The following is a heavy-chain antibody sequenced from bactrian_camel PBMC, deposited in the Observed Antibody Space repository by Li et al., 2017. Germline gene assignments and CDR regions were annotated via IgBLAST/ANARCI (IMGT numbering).Heavy chain of an antibody. D-gene: IGHD7*01. V-gene: IGHV3S32*01. CDR1: GYTHGDYY. Sequence: DVQLVESGGGSVQSGESLRLSCAASGYTHGDYYMGWFRQAPGQEREGVAVVYTKGGNPYYAGSVRERFTISTDNAKNTVYLQMDSLKPEDTAMYYCAEDWAPCDGGWANPGRYNYWGQGTQVTVS. CDR2: VYTKGGNP. CDR3: AEDWAPCDGGWANPGRYNY. J-gene: IGHJ4*01.